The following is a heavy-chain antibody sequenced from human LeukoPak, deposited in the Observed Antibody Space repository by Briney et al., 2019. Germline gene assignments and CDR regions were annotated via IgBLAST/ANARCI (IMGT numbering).Heavy chain of an antibody. CDR2: IYHSGST. CDR1: GGSISSGGYY. CDR3: ARDDRRYSSSWYIAFDI. D-gene: IGHD6-13*01. J-gene: IGHJ3*02. V-gene: IGHV4-30-2*01. Sequence: SQTLSLTCTVSGGSISSGGYYWSWIRQPPGKGLEWIGYIYHSGSTYYNPSLKSRVTISVDRSKNQFSLKLSSVTAADTAVYYCARDDRRYSSSWYIAFDIWGQGTMVTVSS.